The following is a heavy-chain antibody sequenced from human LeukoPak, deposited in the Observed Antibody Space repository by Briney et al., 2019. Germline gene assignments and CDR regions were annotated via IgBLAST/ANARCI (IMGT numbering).Heavy chain of an antibody. CDR1: GYTFTGYY. Sequence: ASVKVSCKASGYTFTGYYMHWVRQAPGQGLEWMGWINPNSGGTNFAQKFQGRVTMTRDTSISTAYMELSRLRSDDTAIYYCAKDQEGLTPDYWGQGTLVTVSS. D-gene: IGHD2-15*01. J-gene: IGHJ4*02. CDR2: INPNSGGT. CDR3: AKDQEGLTPDY. V-gene: IGHV1-2*02.